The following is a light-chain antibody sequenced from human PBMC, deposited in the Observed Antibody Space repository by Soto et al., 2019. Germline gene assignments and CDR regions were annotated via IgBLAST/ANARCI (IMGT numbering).Light chain of an antibody. CDR3: QQYGSSMYI. J-gene: IGKJ2*01. CDR1: QSVSSSY. CDR2: GAS. V-gene: IGKV3-20*01. Sequence: EIVLTQSPGTLSLSPGERATLSCRASQSVSSSYLAWYQQKPGQAPRLLIYGASSRATGIPDRFSGSGSGTECTITISRLEPEDFAVYYCQQYGSSMYIFGPGTKLEIK.